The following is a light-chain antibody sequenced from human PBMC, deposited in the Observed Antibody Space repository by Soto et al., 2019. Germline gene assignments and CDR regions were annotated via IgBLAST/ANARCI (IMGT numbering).Light chain of an antibody. CDR2: EVR. CDR1: SSDVGGYNY. Sequence: QSALTQPASVSGSPGQSITISRTGTSSDVGGYNYVSWYQQHPGTSPKLMIYEVRNRPSGVSNRFSGSKSGNTASLIISGLQAEDEGDYYCSSYTARSTWVFGGGTKLTVL. V-gene: IGLV2-14*01. J-gene: IGLJ3*02. CDR3: SSYTARSTWV.